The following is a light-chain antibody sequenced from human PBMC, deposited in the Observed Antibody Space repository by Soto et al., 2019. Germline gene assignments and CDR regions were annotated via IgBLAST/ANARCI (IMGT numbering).Light chain of an antibody. CDR3: CSYAGHSWV. CDR1: SSDVGNYNF. CDR2: EVF. Sequence: QSVLTQPASVSGSPGQSITISCTGTSSDVGNYNFVSWYQQHPGKAPKVIIYEVFKRPSGVSDRFSGSKSGNTASVTISGLQAEDEADYYCCSYAGHSWVFGGGTQLTVL. J-gene: IGLJ3*02. V-gene: IGLV2-23*02.